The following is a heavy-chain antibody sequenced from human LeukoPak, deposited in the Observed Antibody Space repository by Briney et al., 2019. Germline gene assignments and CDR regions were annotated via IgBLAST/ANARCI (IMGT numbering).Heavy chain of an antibody. J-gene: IGHJ5*02. D-gene: IGHD1-20*01. CDR2: IIPIFGTA. CDR3: AVYYNWNDFNWLDP. Sequence: GSSVKVSCKASGGTFISYAIGWVRQAPGQGLEWMGGIIPIFGTANYAQKFQGRVTTTADESTSTAYMELSSLRSEDTAVYYCAVYYNWNDFNWLDPWGQGTLVTVSS. V-gene: IGHV1-69*01. CDR1: GGTFISYA.